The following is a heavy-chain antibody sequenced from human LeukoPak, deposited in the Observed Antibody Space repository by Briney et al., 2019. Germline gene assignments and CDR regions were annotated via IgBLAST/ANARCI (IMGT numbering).Heavy chain of an antibody. CDR3: AKAQVGVAAIGY. CDR1: GFTFSSSA. V-gene: IGHV3-23*01. Sequence: RPGGSLRLSCAASGFTFSSSAMSWVRQAPGKGLEWVSALSTTAGSTYYADSVKGRFTISRDNSKNTLFLQMGSLRAEDTAIYYCAKAQVGVAAIGYWGQGTLVTVSS. CDR2: LSTTAGST. D-gene: IGHD3-3*01. J-gene: IGHJ4*02.